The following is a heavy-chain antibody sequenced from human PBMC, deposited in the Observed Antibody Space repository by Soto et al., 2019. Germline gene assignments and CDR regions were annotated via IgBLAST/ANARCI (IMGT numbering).Heavy chain of an antibody. J-gene: IGHJ5*02. D-gene: IGHD2-2*01. CDR2: IYYSGST. V-gene: IGHV4-31*03. CDR1: GGSISSGGYY. CDR3: ARAFPAPPPGTSANWFDP. Sequence: QVPLQESGPGLVKPSQTLSLTCTVSGGSISSGGYYWSWIRQHPGKGLEWIGYIYYSGSTYYNPSLKSRVTISVDTSKNQFSLKLSSVTAADTAVYYCARAFPAPPPGTSANWFDPWGQGTLVTVSS.